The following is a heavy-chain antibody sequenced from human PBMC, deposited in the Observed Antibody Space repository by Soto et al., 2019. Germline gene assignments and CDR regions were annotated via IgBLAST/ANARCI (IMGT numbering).Heavy chain of an antibody. D-gene: IGHD2-15*01. CDR1: GGSISSSNW. Sequence: SETLSLTCAVSGGSISSSNWWSWVRQPPGKGLEWIGEIYYSGTTKYNPSLKSRVTISVDKSKNQFSLNLYSVTAADTAVYYCARDQGYCSGGSCYVFESWGQGTLVTVSS. V-gene: IGHV4-4*02. J-gene: IGHJ4*02. CDR2: IYYSGTT. CDR3: ARDQGYCSGGSCYVFES.